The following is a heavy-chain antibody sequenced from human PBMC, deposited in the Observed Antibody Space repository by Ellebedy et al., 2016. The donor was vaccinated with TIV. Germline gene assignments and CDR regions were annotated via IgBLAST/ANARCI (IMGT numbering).Heavy chain of an antibody. CDR1: GGSFSGYY. Sequence: SETLSLTCAVYGGSFSGYYWSWIRQPPGKGLEWIGEINHSGSTNYNPSLKSRVTISVDTSKNQFSLKLSSVTAADTAVYYCARLPLLWFGELLPYYFDYWGQGTLVTVSS. J-gene: IGHJ4*02. V-gene: IGHV4-34*01. CDR3: ARLPLLWFGELLPYYFDY. D-gene: IGHD3-10*01. CDR2: INHSGST.